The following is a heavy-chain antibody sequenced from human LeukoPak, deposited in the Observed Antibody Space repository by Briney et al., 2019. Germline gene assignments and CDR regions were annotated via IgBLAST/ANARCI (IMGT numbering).Heavy chain of an antibody. CDR2: IIPIFGTA. CDR1: GGTFSSYA. D-gene: IGHD2-21*02. J-gene: IGHJ3*02. V-gene: IGHV1-69*13. Sequence: GASVKVSCKASGGTFSSYAISWVRQDPGQGLEWMGGIIPIFGTANYAQKFQGRVTITADESTSTAYMELSSLRSEDTAVYYCAGPFAVTLDDSFDIWGQGTMVTVSS. CDR3: AGPFAVTLDDSFDI.